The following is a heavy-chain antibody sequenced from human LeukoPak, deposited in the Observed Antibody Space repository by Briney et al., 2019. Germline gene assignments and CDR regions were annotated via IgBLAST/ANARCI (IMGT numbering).Heavy chain of an antibody. V-gene: IGHV3-21*01. CDR3: ARVDYSYGLGFCYGMDV. CDR1: GFTFSSYS. J-gene: IGHJ6*02. Sequence: PGGSLRLSCAASGFTFSSYSMNWVRQAPGKGLEWVSSISSSSSYIYYADSVKGRFTISRDNAKNSLYLQMNSLRAEDTAVYYCARVDYSYGLGFCYGMDVWGQGTTVTVSS. D-gene: IGHD5-18*01. CDR2: ISSSSSYI.